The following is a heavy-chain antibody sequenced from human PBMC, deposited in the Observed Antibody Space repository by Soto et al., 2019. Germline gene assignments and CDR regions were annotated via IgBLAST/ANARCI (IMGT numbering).Heavy chain of an antibody. D-gene: IGHD4-17*01. J-gene: IGHJ6*02. CDR1: GFTFSTYC. V-gene: IGHV3-30*18. CDR2: ISYDGTNK. Sequence: QVQLVESGGGEVQPGRSLTISCAASGFTFSTYCMHWVRQTPVRGLEWVAVISYDGTNKSYSDSVKGRFTISRDNFKNTLTLQMNSLRADDTAVYSCAKDLQSYGDYDYYCYGMDVWGLGTRVTVSS. CDR3: AKDLQSYGDYDYYCYGMDV.